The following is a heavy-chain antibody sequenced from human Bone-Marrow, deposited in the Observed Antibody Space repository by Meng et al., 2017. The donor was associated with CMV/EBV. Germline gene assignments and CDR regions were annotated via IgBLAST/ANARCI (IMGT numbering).Heavy chain of an antibody. J-gene: IGHJ6*02. CDR1: GFNFSNYF. Sequence: GEYLKISCAASGFNFSNYFMHWVRQAPGKGLEWVGIISYDGTNENYADSVKGRFTISRDNAKNSLYLQMNSLRAEDTAVYYCARYGVIGYYYYGMDVWGQGTTVTVSS. V-gene: IGHV3-30-3*01. CDR3: ARYGVIGYYYYGMDV. D-gene: IGHD3-16*02. CDR2: ISYDGTNE.